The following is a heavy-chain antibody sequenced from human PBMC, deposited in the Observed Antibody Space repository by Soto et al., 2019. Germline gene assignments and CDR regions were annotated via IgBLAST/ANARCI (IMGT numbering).Heavy chain of an antibody. CDR2: IYYSGST. V-gene: IGHV4-30-4*01. CDR3: ATLPPRIEVTVLPIPT. J-gene: IGHJ5*02. D-gene: IGHD2-15*01. Sequence: PSETLSLTCTVSGGSINSGDYYWTWIRQPPGKGLEWIGYIYYSGSTNYNPSLKSRLTISVDTSKNQFSLKLTSVTAADTAVYYCATLPPRIEVTVLPIPTWGQGTLVTVSS. CDR1: GGSINSGDYY.